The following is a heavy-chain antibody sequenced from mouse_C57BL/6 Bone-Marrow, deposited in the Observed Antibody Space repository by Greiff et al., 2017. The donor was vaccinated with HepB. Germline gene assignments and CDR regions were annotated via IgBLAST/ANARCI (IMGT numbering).Heavy chain of an antibody. D-gene: IGHD4-1*02. CDR1: GYTFTSYW. CDR2: IHPNSGST. Sequence: QVQLQQPGAELVKPGASVKLSCKASGYTFTSYWMHWVKQRPGQGLEWIGMIHPNSGSTNYNEKFKSKATLTVDKSSSTAYMQLSSLTSEDSAVYYCARSTGRGGYFDVWGTGTTVTVSS. CDR3: ARSTGRGGYFDV. V-gene: IGHV1-64*01. J-gene: IGHJ1*03.